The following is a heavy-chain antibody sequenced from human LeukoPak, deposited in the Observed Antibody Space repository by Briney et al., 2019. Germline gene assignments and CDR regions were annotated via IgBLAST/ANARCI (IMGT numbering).Heavy chain of an antibody. D-gene: IGHD2-2*01. CDR1: GYTFTSYA. CDR2: INAGNGNT. J-gene: IGHJ5*01. V-gene: IGHV1-3*01. CDR3: ARILLRYCSIPSCSFGF. Sequence: ASVKVSCKASGYTFTSYAMHWVRQAPGQRLEWMGWINAGNGNTKYSQKFQGRVTITRDTSASTAYMELSSLRSEDTAVYYCARILLRYCSIPSCSFGFWGQGTLVTVSS.